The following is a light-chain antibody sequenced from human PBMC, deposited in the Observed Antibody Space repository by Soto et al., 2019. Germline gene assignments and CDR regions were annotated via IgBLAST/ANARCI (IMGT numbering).Light chain of an antibody. CDR2: EVS. Sequence: QSALTHPGSVSGSTGQSIAISCTGTSSDVGAYDFVSWYQQHPDKAPKLLIYEVSNRPSGVSDRFSGSKPVNTATLTISGPQAEDEADYYCSSHTTSNTRVFGTGTKVTVL. CDR1: SSDVGAYDF. J-gene: IGLJ1*01. V-gene: IGLV2-14*03. CDR3: SSHTTSNTRV.